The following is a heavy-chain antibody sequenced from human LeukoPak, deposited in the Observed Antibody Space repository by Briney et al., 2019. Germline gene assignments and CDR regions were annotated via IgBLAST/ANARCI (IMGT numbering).Heavy chain of an antibody. J-gene: IGHJ4*02. D-gene: IGHD3-22*01. CDR1: GGSISSYY. V-gene: IGHV4-59*01. CDR3: ARVLWGSSGYFDY. Sequence: SETLSLTCTVSGGSISSYYWSWIRQPAGKGLEWIGYIYYSGSTNYNPSLKSRVTISVDTSKNQFSLKLSSVTAADTAVYYCARVLWGSSGYFDYWGQGTLVTVSS. CDR2: IYYSGST.